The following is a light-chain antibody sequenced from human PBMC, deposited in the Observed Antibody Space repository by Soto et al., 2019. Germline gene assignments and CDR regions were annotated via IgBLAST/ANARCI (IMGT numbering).Light chain of an antibody. J-gene: IGKJ1*01. Sequence: DVQMTQSAATLSASAGDTVTVPCRASLSISSWLAWYQRKPGKAPKLLIYDASSLESGVPSRFSGSGSGTEFTLTISSLQPDDFAPYYCQQYNSYSGTFGQGTNVDIK. CDR2: DAS. CDR3: QQYNSYSGT. V-gene: IGKV1-5*01. CDR1: LSISSW.